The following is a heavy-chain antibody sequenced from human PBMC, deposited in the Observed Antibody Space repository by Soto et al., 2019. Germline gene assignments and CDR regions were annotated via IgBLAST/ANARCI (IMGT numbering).Heavy chain of an antibody. D-gene: IGHD6-6*01. Sequence: ASVKVSCKASGGTFSSYAISWVRQAPGQGLEWMGGIIPIFGTANYAQKFQGRVTITADESTSTAYMELSSLRSEDTAVYYCARDCYSSSPWDWFDPWGQGTLVTVS. J-gene: IGHJ5*02. V-gene: IGHV1-69*13. CDR1: GGTFSSYA. CDR3: ARDCYSSSPWDWFDP. CDR2: IIPIFGTA.